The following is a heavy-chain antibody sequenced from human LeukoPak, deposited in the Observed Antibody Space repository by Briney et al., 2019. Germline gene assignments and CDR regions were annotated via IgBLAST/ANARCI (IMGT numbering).Heavy chain of an antibody. Sequence: SETLSLTCAVYGGSFSGYYWSWIRQPPGKGLEWIGEINHSGSTNYNPSLKSRVTISVDTSKNQFSLKLSSVTAADTAVYYCASGAVRVKFGYWGQGTLVTVSS. CDR1: GGSFSGYY. J-gene: IGHJ4*02. V-gene: IGHV4-34*01. D-gene: IGHD3-10*01. CDR2: INHSGST. CDR3: ASGAVRVKFGY.